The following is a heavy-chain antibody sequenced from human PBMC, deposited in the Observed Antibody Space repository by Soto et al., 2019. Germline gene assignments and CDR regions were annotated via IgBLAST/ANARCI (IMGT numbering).Heavy chain of an antibody. V-gene: IGHV3-66*01. CDR3: AREDPYDRAVIDY. CDR2: IYTGGAT. J-gene: IGHJ4*02. Sequence: EVQLVESGGGLVQPGGSLRLSCAASGFTVSYNYMSWVRQAPGKGLEWVSIIYTGGATYYADSVKGRFTISRDNSKNTLSLQMNSLRAEDTAVYYCAREDPYDRAVIDYWGQGTLVTVSS. CDR1: GFTVSYNY. D-gene: IGHD3-22*01.